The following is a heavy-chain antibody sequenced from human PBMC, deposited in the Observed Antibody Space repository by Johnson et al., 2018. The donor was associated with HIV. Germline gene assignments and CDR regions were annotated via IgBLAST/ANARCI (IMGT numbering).Heavy chain of an antibody. D-gene: IGHD3-22*01. J-gene: IGHJ3*01. CDR1: GFTFSSYA. Sequence: VLLVESGGGVVQPGGSLRLSCAASGFTFSSYAMSWVRQAPGKGLEWVSAISGSGGSTYYADSVKGRFTISRDNSKNTLFLQMNSLRAEDTAMYFCVRRFYDSSAFDVWGQGTLVTVSS. V-gene: IGHV3-23*04. CDR3: VRRFYDSSAFDV. CDR2: ISGSGGST.